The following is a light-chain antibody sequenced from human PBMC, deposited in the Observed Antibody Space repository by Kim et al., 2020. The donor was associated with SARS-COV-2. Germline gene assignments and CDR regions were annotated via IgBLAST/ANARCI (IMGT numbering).Light chain of an antibody. CDR1: QNIDTS. CDR3: HQYYSFST. V-gene: IGKV1-5*03. CDR2: KAS. Sequence: SVGDRVPITCRASQNIDTSLAWFQHKSGKAPKLLIYKASSLENAVPSRFSGSGSGTEFPLTISSLQPDDFATYYCHQYYSFSTFRKGTKLEI. J-gene: IGKJ2*01.